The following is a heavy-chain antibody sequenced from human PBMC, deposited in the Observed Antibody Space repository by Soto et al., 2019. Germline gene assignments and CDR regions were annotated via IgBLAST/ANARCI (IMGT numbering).Heavy chain of an antibody. Sequence: ASVKVSCKASGYTFTSYDINWVRQATGQGLEWMGWMNPNSGNTGYAQKFQGRVTMTRNTSISTAYMELSSLRSEDTAAYYCARVMYYYDSSGYPYYGMDVWGQGTTVTVSS. J-gene: IGHJ6*02. CDR2: MNPNSGNT. D-gene: IGHD3-22*01. CDR3: ARVMYYYDSSGYPYYGMDV. V-gene: IGHV1-8*01. CDR1: GYTFTSYD.